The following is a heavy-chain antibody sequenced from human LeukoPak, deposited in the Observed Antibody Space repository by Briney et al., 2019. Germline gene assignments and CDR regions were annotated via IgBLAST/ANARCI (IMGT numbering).Heavy chain of an antibody. CDR3: ARDRSPYYYDSSGYLY. J-gene: IGHJ4*02. D-gene: IGHD3-22*01. Sequence: SGGSLRLSCAASGFTFSSYWMSWVRQAPGKGLEWVANIKQDGSEEYYVDSVKGRFTISRDNAKNSLYLQMNSLRAEDTAVYYCARDRSPYYYDSSGYLYWGQGTLVTVSS. CDR2: IKQDGSEE. CDR1: GFTFSSYW. V-gene: IGHV3-7*01.